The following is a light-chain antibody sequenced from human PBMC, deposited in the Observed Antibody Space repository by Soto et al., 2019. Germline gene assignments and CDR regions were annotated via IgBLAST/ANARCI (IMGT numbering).Light chain of an antibody. J-gene: IGKJ2*01. CDR1: QNVRSN. V-gene: IGKV3-15*01. CDR2: GAS. CDR3: QQYNSYLYT. Sequence: EIVMTQSPATLAVSPGDRATLSCRASQNVRSNIAWYQQKPGQAPRLLIFGASTRATGIPARFSGSGSGTEFSLTISSLQSEDFAVYSCQQYNSYLYTFGQGTKLEIK.